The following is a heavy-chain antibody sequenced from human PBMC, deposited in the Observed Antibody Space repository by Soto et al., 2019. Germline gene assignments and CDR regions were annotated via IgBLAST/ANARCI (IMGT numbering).Heavy chain of an antibody. CDR1: GYRFSSYG. D-gene: IGHD4-17*01. CDR2: ISTYNGNA. J-gene: IGHJ5*02. CDR3: ARTAIGAPNWLDP. Sequence: QVQLVQSGAEVKKPGASVKVSCKASGYRFSSYGITWVRQAPGQGLDWMGWISTYNGNANYAQKFRGRVTMTTDTATSTAHMALRGRRSDDTAVYYCARTAIGAPNWLDPWGQGTLVSVSS. V-gene: IGHV1-18*01.